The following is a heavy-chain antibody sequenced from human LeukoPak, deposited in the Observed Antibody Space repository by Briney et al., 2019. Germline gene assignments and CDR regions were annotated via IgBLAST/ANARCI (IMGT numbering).Heavy chain of an antibody. CDR2: INPNSGGT. CDR1: GYTFTGYY. Sequence: ASVKVSCKASGYTFTGYYMHWVRQAPGQGLEWMEWINPNSGGTNYAQKFQGRVTMTRDTSISTAYMELSRLRSDDTAVYYCARGPKYYYGSGSYLLDYWGQGTLVTVSS. V-gene: IGHV1-2*02. D-gene: IGHD3-10*01. J-gene: IGHJ4*02. CDR3: ARGPKYYYGSGSYLLDY.